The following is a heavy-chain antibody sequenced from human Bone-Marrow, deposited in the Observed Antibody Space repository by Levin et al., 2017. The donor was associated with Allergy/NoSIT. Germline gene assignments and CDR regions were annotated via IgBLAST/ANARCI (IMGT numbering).Heavy chain of an antibody. J-gene: IGHJ6*02. D-gene: IGHD3-3*01. CDR3: ARGQGLVGGYGMGV. CDR1: GFSVSDNF. CDR2: SYSGGST. V-gene: IGHV3-53*01. Sequence: RAGGSLRLSCAASGFSVSDNFVTWVRQAPGKGLEWVSVSYSGGSTYHADSVKGRFTISRDSSKNTVYLQMNNLRAEDTAVYYCARGQGLVGGYGMGVWGQGTTVTVPS.